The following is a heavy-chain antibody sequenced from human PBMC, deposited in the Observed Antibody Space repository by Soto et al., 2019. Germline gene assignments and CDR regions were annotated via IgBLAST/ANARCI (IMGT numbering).Heavy chain of an antibody. Sequence: SETLSLTCTVSGGSISSYYWSWIRQPPWKGLEWIGYIYYSGSTNYNPSLKSRVTISVDTSKNQFSLKLSSVTAADTAVYYCARSDCSSTSCYWGNNWFDPWGQGTLVTVSS. CDR3: ARSDCSSTSCYWGNNWFDP. J-gene: IGHJ5*02. V-gene: IGHV4-59*01. CDR2: IYYSGST. CDR1: GGSISSYY. D-gene: IGHD2-2*01.